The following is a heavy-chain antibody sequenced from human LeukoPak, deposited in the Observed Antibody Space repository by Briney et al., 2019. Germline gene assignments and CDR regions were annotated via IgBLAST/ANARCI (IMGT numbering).Heavy chain of an antibody. D-gene: IGHD3-3*01. CDR1: GFTFSSYW. J-gene: IGHJ6*03. Sequence: GGSLRLSCAASGFTFSSYWMSWVRQAPGKGLEWVANIKQDGSEKYYVDSVKGRFTISRDNAKNSLYLQMNSLRAEDTAVYYCARSHYDFWSGYYAPLQSCYYYYMDVWGKGTTVTVSS. CDR2: IKQDGSEK. V-gene: IGHV3-7*01. CDR3: ARSHYDFWSGYYAPLQSCYYYYMDV.